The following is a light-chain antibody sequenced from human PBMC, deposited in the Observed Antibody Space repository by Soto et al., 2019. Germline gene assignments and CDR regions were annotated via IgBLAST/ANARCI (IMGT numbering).Light chain of an antibody. V-gene: IGKV3-15*01. J-gene: IGKJ4*01. CDR2: GAS. CDR1: QSVGTY. CDR3: QQYSDWAPIT. Sequence: EIVMTQSPAALSLSPGERATLSCRASQSVGTYLAWYQQKPCQAPRPLIYGASASATDVPARFSGSGSGTDFTLTISSLQSEDFAVYYCQQYSDWAPITFGGGTKVDIK.